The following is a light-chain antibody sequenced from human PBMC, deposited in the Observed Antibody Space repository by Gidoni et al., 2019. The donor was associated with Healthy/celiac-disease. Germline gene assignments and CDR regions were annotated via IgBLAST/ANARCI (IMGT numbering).Light chain of an antibody. CDR1: QSIISY. J-gene: IGKJ1*01. CDR3: QQSYSTPWT. V-gene: IGKV1-39*01. Sequence: DIQMTKSPSSLSASVGDRVTITCRASQSIISYLNWYQQKPGKAPKLLSYAASSLQSGVPSRFSGSGSGTDFTLTISSLQPEDFATYYCQQSYSTPWTFGQGTKVEIK. CDR2: AAS.